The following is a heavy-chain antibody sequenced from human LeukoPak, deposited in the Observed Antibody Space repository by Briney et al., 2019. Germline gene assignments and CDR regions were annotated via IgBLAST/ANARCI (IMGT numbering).Heavy chain of an antibody. V-gene: IGHV3-23*01. CDR2: ISGSGGST. Sequence: GGPLRLSCAASGFTFSSYAMSWVRQAPGKGLEWVSAISGSGGSTYYADSVKGRFTISRDNSKNTLYLQMNSLRAEDTAVYYCARTGGIVVVPAAKGNDYWGQGTLVTVSS. J-gene: IGHJ4*02. CDR1: GFTFSSYA. D-gene: IGHD2-2*01. CDR3: ARTGGIVVVPAAKGNDY.